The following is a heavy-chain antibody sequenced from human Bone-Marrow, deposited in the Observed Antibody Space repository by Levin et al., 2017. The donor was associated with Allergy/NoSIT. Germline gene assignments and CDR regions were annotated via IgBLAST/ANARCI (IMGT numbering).Heavy chain of an antibody. Sequence: LSQTLSLTCTVSGGSVSSGSYYWRWIRQTPGKGLEWIGFSYDNGGTTHNPSLKSRVTISVDTSKNQFSLILRSVTAADTAVYYCATQYSTSWGAYFQHWGQGTLVTVSS. CDR3: ATQYSTSWGAYFQH. CDR1: GGSVSSGSYY. V-gene: IGHV4-61*01. J-gene: IGHJ1*01. D-gene: IGHD2-2*01. CDR2: SYDNGGT.